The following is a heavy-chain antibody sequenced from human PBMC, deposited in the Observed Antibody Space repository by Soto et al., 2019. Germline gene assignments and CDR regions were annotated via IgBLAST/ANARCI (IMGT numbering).Heavy chain of an antibody. V-gene: IGHV3-30*18. D-gene: IGHD5-12*01. CDR1: GFTFSSYG. Sequence: QVQLVESGGGVVQPGRSLRLSCAASGFTFSSYGMHWVRQAPGKGLEWVAVISYDGSNKYYADSVKGRFTISRDNSKNTLYLQMNSLRAEDTAVYYCAKDRVMGRDGYNGPLDSDYWGQGTLVTVSS. J-gene: IGHJ4*02. CDR2: ISYDGSNK. CDR3: AKDRVMGRDGYNGPLDSDY.